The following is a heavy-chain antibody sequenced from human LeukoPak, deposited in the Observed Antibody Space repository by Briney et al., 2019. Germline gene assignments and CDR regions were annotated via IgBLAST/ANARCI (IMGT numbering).Heavy chain of an antibody. Sequence: SETLSLTCTVSGGSISSYYWSWIRQPPGKGLEWIGYIYYSGSTNYNPSLKSRVTISVDTSKNQFSLKLSSVTAADTAVYYCARNVDIVAADIWGQGTMVTVSS. CDR2: IYYSGST. V-gene: IGHV4-59*08. D-gene: IGHD5-12*01. CDR3: ARNVDIVAADI. CDR1: GGSISSYY. J-gene: IGHJ3*02.